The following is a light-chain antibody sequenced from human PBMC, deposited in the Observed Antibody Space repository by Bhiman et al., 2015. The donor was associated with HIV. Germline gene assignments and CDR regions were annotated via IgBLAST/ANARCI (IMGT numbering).Light chain of an antibody. Sequence: QSVLTQPPSVSAAPGQRVTISCSGTNSNIGRNYVAWYQQVPGAAPKLLIYDNDKRPSGIPDRFSGSKSGTSATLGITGLQTGDEADYYCGTWDSSLNGGVFGSGTQVTVL. V-gene: IGLV1-51*01. J-gene: IGLJ1*01. CDR2: DND. CDR1: NSNIGRNY. CDR3: GTWDSSLNGGV.